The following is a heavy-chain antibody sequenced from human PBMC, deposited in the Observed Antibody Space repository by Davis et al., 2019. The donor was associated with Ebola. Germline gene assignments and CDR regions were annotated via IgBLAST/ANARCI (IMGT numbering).Heavy chain of an antibody. Sequence: ASVKVSCKASGYRFTSYYMHWVRQAPGQGLEWMGIINPITGGTSYAQNFQVRVNMTRDTSTSTVYMELSSLRSEDTAVYYCAREGGCYYDSSGYVLDIWGQGTMVKVSS. V-gene: IGHV1-46*01. D-gene: IGHD3-22*01. CDR2: INPITGGT. CDR1: GYRFTSYY. J-gene: IGHJ3*02. CDR3: AREGGCYYDSSGYVLDI.